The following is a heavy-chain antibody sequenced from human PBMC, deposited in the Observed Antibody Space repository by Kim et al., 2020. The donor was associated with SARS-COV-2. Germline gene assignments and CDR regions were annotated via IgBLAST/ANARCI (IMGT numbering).Heavy chain of an antibody. Sequence: SETLSLTCTVSGGSISSYYWSWIRQPPGKGLEWIGYIYYSGSTNYNPSRKTRGTISVDTSKNQFTLKLSPVTAADTAVYSCSRRSLGYCSSTSCYSGFDPWGQGNLVTVSS. J-gene: IGHJ5*02. CDR1: GGSISSYY. D-gene: IGHD2-2*01. V-gene: IGHV4-59*08. CDR3: SRRSLGYCSSTSCYSGFDP. CDR2: IYYSGST.